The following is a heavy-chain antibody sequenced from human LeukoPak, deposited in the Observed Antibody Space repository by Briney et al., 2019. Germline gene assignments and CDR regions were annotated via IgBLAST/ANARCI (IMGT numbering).Heavy chain of an antibody. Sequence: GGSLRLSCAASGFTFSSYAMSWVRQAPGKGLEWVSAISGSGGSTYYADSVKGRFTISRDNSKNTLYLQMNSLRAEDTAVYYCARDMGYDSSGYWVHGMDVWGQGTTVTVSS. CDR3: ARDMGYDSSGYWVHGMDV. D-gene: IGHD3-22*01. CDR1: GFTFSSYA. J-gene: IGHJ6*02. CDR2: ISGSGGST. V-gene: IGHV3-23*01.